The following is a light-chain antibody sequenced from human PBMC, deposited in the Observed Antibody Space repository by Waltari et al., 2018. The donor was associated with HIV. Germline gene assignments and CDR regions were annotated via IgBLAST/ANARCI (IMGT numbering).Light chain of an antibody. J-gene: IGLJ3*02. CDR2: HDD. Sequence: QSVLAQPPSVSAAPGQRVTISCSGSSSNIGYYSVNWYQEIPGKAPKLLIYHDDLKPTGVSDRFSSSKSGTSASLAISDLQFDDAGICYCAGWDDSLNGGVFGGGTKLTVL. CDR1: SSNIGYYS. CDR3: AGWDDSLNGGV. V-gene: IGLV1-36*01.